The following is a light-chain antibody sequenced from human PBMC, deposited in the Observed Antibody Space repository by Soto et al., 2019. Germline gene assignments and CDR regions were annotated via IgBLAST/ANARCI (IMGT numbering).Light chain of an antibody. V-gene: IGKV3-11*01. J-gene: IGKJ5*01. CDR3: QQRRNSPPRIT. CDR2: EAS. Sequence: EIVLTQSPATLSFSPGERATLACRASQRVSSYLAWYQQKPGQAPRLLIYEASNRATAIPARFSGSGSGTDFPLTISSLEPEDFAVYYCQQRRNSPPRITSGQGTRLEIK. CDR1: QRVSSY.